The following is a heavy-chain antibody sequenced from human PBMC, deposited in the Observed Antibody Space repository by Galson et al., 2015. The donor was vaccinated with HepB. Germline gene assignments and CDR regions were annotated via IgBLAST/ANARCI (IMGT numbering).Heavy chain of an antibody. CDR3: AKVLLTTVTTWGFDY. CDR1: GFTFSSYG. D-gene: IGHD4-17*01. Sequence: SLRLSCAASGFTFSSYGMHWVRQAPGKGLEWVAVISYDGSNKYYADSVKGRFTISRDNSKNTLYLQMDSLRAEDTAVYYCAKVLLTTVTTWGFDYWGQGTLVTVSS. J-gene: IGHJ4*02. CDR2: ISYDGSNK. V-gene: IGHV3-30*18.